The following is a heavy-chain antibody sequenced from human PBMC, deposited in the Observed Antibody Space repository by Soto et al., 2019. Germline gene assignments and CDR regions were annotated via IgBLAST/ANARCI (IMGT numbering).Heavy chain of an antibody. CDR3: AREGGGSYSPPKD. CDR2: VFPGFGTA. Sequence: QVQLVQSGAEVKKPGSSVKASGKASEGTFSSFVISWLQQAPEQGLEWMGGVFPGFGTASYAQKFQGRVTITADEFTSTAYMDLSSLRSEDTAVYYCAREGGGSYSPPKDWGQGTLVTVSS. CDR1: EGTFSSFV. V-gene: IGHV1-69*01. J-gene: IGHJ4*02. D-gene: IGHD3-10*01.